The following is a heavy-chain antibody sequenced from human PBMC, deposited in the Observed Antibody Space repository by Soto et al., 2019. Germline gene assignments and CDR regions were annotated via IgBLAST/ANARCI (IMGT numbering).Heavy chain of an antibody. CDR1: GGSISSSSYY. CDR3: ARHVARLGLRTAYFDY. Sequence: SETLSLTCTVSGGSISSSSYYWGWIRQPPGKGLEWIGSIYYSGSTYYNPSLKSRVTISVDTSKNQFSLKLSSVTAADTAVYYCARHVARLGLRTAYFDYWGQGTLVTVSS. J-gene: IGHJ4*02. D-gene: IGHD2-15*01. CDR2: IYYSGST. V-gene: IGHV4-39*01.